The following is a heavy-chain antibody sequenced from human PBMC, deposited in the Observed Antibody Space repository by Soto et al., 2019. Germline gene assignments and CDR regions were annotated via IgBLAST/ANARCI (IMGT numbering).Heavy chain of an antibody. Sequence: QITLKESGPTLVKPTQTLTLTCTFSGFSLSTSGVGVGWIRQPPGKALEWLALIYWDDDKRYSPSLKSRLTITKDTSKNHVVLTMTNMDPVDTATYYCAHRRGYYDILTGYRPPYFDYWGQGTLVTVSS. D-gene: IGHD3-9*01. CDR2: IYWDDDK. CDR3: AHRRGYYDILTGYRPPYFDY. V-gene: IGHV2-5*02. CDR1: GFSLSTSGVG. J-gene: IGHJ4*02.